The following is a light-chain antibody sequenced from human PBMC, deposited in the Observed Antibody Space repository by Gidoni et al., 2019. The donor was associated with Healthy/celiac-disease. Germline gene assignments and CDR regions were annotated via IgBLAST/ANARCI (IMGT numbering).Light chain of an antibody. CDR2: DAS. V-gene: IGKV3-11*01. CDR3: QQRSNWPPYT. J-gene: IGKJ2*01. CDR1: QSVSSH. Sequence: EIVFTPSPATLSLSPGENATLSCRASQSVSSHLAWYQQKPGEAPSLLIHDASNRATGIPARFSGSGCGTDFTLTISSREPEDVAVYYCQQRSNWPPYTFGQGTKLEIK.